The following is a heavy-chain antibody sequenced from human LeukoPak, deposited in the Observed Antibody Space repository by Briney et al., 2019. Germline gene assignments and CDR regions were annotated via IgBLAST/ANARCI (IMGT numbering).Heavy chain of an antibody. D-gene: IGHD4-17*01. V-gene: IGHV3-23*01. Sequence: SCKASGYTFTSYGISWVRQAPGKGLEWVSAISGSGGSTYYADSVKGRFTISRDNSKNTLYLQMNSLRAEDTAVYYCAKAGLTTVTAWFDYWGQGTLVTVSS. CDR3: AKAGLTTVTAWFDY. CDR2: ISGSGGST. J-gene: IGHJ4*02. CDR1: GYTFTSYG.